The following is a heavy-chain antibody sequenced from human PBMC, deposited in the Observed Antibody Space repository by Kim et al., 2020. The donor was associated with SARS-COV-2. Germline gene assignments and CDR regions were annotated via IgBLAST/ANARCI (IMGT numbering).Heavy chain of an antibody. V-gene: IGHV5-51*01. Sequence: GESLKISCKGSGYSFTSYWIGWVRQMPGKGLEWMGIIYPGDSDTRYSPSFQGQVTISADKSISTAYLQWSSLKASDTAMYYCARFVFSMYSSGWYRRRDAFDIWGQGTMVTVSS. CDR2: IYPGDSDT. CDR3: ARFVFSMYSSGWYRRRDAFDI. CDR1: GYSFTSYW. D-gene: IGHD6-19*01. J-gene: IGHJ3*02.